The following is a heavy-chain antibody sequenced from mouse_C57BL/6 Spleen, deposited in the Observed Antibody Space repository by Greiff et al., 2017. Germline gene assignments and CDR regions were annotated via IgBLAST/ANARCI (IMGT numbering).Heavy chain of an antibody. CDR3: AGAYYYGSSWYEFDY. D-gene: IGHD1-1*01. Sequence: VQVQQSGAELMQPGASVKLSCKATGYTFTGYWIEWVKQRPGNGLEWIGEIIPGTGGTNYNEKFKGKATFTADTSSNTAYMQLSSLTTEDSAIYYCAGAYYYGSSWYEFDYWGQGTSLTVSS. J-gene: IGHJ2*02. CDR2: IIPGTGGT. V-gene: IGHV1-9*01. CDR1: GYTFTGYW.